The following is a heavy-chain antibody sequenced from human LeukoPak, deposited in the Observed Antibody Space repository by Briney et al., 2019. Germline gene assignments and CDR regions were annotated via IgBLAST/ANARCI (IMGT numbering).Heavy chain of an antibody. V-gene: IGHV4-4*07. J-gene: IGHJ5*02. CDR2: IYTSGST. D-gene: IGHD3-16*02. CDR3: ARDLGYRVPGWFDP. CDR1: GGSISSYY. Sequence: SETLSLTCTVSGGSISSYYWSWIRQPAGKGLEWIGRIYTSGSTNYNPSLKSRVTMSVDTSKNQFSLKLSSVTAADTAVYYCARDLGYRVPGWFDPWGQGTLVTVSS.